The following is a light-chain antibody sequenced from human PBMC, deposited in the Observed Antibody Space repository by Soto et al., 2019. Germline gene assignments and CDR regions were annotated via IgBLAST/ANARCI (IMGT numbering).Light chain of an antibody. Sequence: QSVLTQPPSVSGAPGQRVTISCTGSSSNIGAGYDVHWYQQLPGPAPKLLIYGNSNRPSGVPDRFSGSKAGTSASLAITGLQAGDEADYYCQSYDSSLSVWVFGGGTQLTVL. CDR2: GNS. CDR1: SSNIGAGYD. CDR3: QSYDSSLSVWV. J-gene: IGLJ3*02. V-gene: IGLV1-40*01.